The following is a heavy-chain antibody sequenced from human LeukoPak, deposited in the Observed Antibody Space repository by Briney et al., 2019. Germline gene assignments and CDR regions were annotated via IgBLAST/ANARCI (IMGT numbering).Heavy chain of an antibody. Sequence: GGSLRLSCAASGFTFSSYGMHWVRQAPGKGLEWVSFIRYDGSKQYYADSVKGRFTISRDNSKNTLYLQMNSLRAEDTAVYYCAKPPIYSYGRFDYWGQGTLVTVSS. V-gene: IGHV3-30*02. CDR2: IRYDGSKQ. D-gene: IGHD5-18*01. CDR1: GFTFSSYG. CDR3: AKPPIYSYGRFDY. J-gene: IGHJ4*02.